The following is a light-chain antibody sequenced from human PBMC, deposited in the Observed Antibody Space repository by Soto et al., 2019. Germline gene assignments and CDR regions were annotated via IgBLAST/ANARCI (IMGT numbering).Light chain of an antibody. CDR2: GAS. CDR3: QQYNSWPLT. V-gene: IGKV3D-15*01. CDR1: QSVSSN. Sequence: TQSPGTLSSSPGERATLSCRASQSVSSNYLAWYQQKPGQAPRLLIYGASSRATGVPTRISGSGSGTEFTLTISSLQSEDFAVYYCQQYNSWPLTFGGGTKVDIK. J-gene: IGKJ4*01.